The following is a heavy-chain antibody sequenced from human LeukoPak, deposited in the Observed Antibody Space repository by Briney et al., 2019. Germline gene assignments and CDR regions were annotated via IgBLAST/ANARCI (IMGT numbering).Heavy chain of an antibody. CDR1: GFTFSTYG. Sequence: GGSLRLSCAASGFTFSTYGMHWVRQAPGKGLEWVALIAFDGSYKYYADSVKGRFTISRDNSKNTLYLQMNSLRAEDTAVYYCAKGLIRGYSYGPSDYWGQGTLVTVSS. D-gene: IGHD5-18*01. CDR3: AKGLIRGYSYGPSDY. J-gene: IGHJ4*02. V-gene: IGHV3-30*18. CDR2: IAFDGSYK.